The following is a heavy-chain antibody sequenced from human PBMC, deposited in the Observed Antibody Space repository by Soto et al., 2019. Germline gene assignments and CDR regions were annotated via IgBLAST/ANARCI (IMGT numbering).Heavy chain of an antibody. CDR3: ARDRSIAAAGRDWFDP. J-gene: IGHJ5*02. V-gene: IGHV1-69*13. CDR1: GGTFSSYA. CDR2: IIPIFGTA. D-gene: IGHD6-13*01. Sequence: SVKVSCKASGGTFSSYAISWVRQAPGQGLEWMGGIIPIFGTANYAQKFQGRVTITADESTSTAYMELSSLRSEDTAVYYCARDRSIAAAGRDWFDPWGQGTLVTVSS.